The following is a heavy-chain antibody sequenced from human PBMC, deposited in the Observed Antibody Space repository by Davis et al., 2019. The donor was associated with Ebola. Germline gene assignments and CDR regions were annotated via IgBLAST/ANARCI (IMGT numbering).Heavy chain of an antibody. D-gene: IGHD5-12*01. CDR3: AKPRASGYDSGVFDY. J-gene: IGHJ4*02. V-gene: IGHV3-73*01. CDR2: IRSKANSYAT. CDR1: GFTFSGSA. Sequence: GESLKISCAASGFTFSGSAMHWVRQASGKGLEWVGRIRSKANSYATAYAASVKGRFTISRDDSKNTAYLQMNSLKTEDTAVYYCAKPRASGYDSGVFDYWGQGTLVTVSS.